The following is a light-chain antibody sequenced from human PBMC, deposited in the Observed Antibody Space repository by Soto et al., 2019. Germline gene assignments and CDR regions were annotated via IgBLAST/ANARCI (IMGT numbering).Light chain of an antibody. J-gene: IGLJ1*01. Sequence: QSALTQPASVSGSPGQSITISCTGTSSDVGSYNYVSWYQHHPGKAPKLLIYDVNNRPSGVSNRFSGSKSGNTASLTISGLQAEDEADYYCNSYTSSSTDVFGTGTKLTVL. CDR1: SSDVGSYNY. CDR3: NSYTSSSTDV. CDR2: DVN. V-gene: IGLV2-14*03.